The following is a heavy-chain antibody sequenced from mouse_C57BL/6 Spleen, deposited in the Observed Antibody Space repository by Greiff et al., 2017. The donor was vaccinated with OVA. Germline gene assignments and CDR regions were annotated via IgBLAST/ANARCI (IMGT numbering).Heavy chain of an antibody. CDR3: ARNPLAY. CDR1: GFTFSDYG. Sequence: EVQLVESGGGLVKPGGSLKLSCAASGFTFSDYGMHWVRQAPEKGLEWVAYISSGSSTIYYADTVKGRFTISRDNAKNTLFLQMTSLRSEDTAMYYCARNPLAYWGQGTLVTVSA. CDR2: ISSGSSTI. J-gene: IGHJ3*01. V-gene: IGHV5-17*01.